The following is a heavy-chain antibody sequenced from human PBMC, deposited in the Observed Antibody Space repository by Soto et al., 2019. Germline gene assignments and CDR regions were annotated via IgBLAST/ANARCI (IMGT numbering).Heavy chain of an antibody. CDR1: GGSISSGDYY. V-gene: IGHV4-30-4*01. CDR3: AGALHREHYYYGMDV. CDR2: IYYSGST. J-gene: IGHJ6*02. Sequence: QVQLQESGPGLVKPSQTLSLTCTVSGGSISSGDYYWSWIRQPPGKGLEWIGYIYYSGSTYYNPSLKSRVTISVDTSKTQFSLKLSSVTAAATAVYYCAGALHREHYYYGMDVWGQGTTVTVSS. D-gene: IGHD1-1*01.